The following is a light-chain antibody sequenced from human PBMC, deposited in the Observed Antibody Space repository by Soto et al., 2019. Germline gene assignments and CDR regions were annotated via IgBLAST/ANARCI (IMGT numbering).Light chain of an antibody. Sequence: QSVLTQPASVSASPGQSITISCTRPSGDVGGYNYVSWYQQLPGKAPKLMIYDVSQRPSGVPDRFSGSKSGNTASLTISGLQAEDEADYYCCSYAGSYTYVFGTGTKVTVL. CDR3: CSYAGSYTYV. CDR1: SGDVGGYNY. V-gene: IGLV2-11*01. J-gene: IGLJ1*01. CDR2: DVS.